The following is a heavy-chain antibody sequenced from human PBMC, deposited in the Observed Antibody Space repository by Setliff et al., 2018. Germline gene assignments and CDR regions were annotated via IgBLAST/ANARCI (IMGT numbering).Heavy chain of an antibody. V-gene: IGHV4-59*01. CDR1: GDSISGTYY. CDR2: GYCSGTA. J-gene: IGHJ4*02. Sequence: PSETLSLTCNVSGDSISGTYYWSWIRQPPGKGLEFIGYGYCSGTANYDPSLKSRVTMSVDTSKNQFSLKLRSVIAADTAVYYCARGGTYRYFDYWGQGTLVTVSS. CDR3: ARGGTYRYFDY.